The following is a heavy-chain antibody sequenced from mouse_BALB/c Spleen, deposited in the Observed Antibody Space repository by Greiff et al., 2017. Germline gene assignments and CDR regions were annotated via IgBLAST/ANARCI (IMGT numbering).Heavy chain of an antibody. Sequence: EVKLMESGGGLVQPGGSRKLSCAASGFTFSSFGMHWVRQAPEKGLEWVAYISSGSSTIYYADTVKGRFTISRDNPKNTLFLQMTSLRSEDTAMYYCARWGLGLYFDVWGAGTTVTVSS. V-gene: IGHV5-17*02. CDR1: GFTFSSFG. CDR2: ISSGSSTI. CDR3: ARWGLGLYFDV. J-gene: IGHJ1*01. D-gene: IGHD4-1*01.